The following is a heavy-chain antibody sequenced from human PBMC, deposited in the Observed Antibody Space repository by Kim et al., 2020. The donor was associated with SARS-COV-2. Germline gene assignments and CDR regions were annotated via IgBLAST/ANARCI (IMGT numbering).Heavy chain of an antibody. CDR3: ARHGPTMVRGVIMDY. J-gene: IGHJ4*02. Sequence: PSLKSRVTISVATSKTQFSLKLSSVTAADAAVYYCARHGPTMVRGVIMDYWGQGTLVTVSS. V-gene: IGHV4-59*08. D-gene: IGHD3-10*01.